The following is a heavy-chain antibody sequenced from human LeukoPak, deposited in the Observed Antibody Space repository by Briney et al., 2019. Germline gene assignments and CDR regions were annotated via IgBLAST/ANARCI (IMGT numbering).Heavy chain of an antibody. CDR3: ASALDRLAATIDS. J-gene: IGHJ4*02. V-gene: IGHV3-33*01. Sequence: GRSLRLSCAASGFTFSKHGMHWVRQAPGKGPEWVAVMWDDGSNKYYARSVEGRFTISRDNSKDTLYLQMNSLRVEDTALYYCASALDRLAATIDSWGQGTMVTVYS. D-gene: IGHD3-9*01. CDR1: GFTFSKHG. CDR2: MWDDGSNK.